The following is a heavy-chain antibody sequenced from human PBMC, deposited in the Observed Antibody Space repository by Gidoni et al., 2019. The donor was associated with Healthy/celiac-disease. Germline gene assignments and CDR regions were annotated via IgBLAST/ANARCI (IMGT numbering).Heavy chain of an antibody. CDR2: IYYSGST. J-gene: IGHJ4*02. Sequence: QVQLQESGPGLVKPSQTLSLTCTVSGGSISSDDYYWSWIRQPPGKGLEWIGYIYYSGSTYDNPSLKSRVTIAVDTSKNQFSLKLSSVTAADTAVYYCARAAAVAGTGSDYWGQGTLVTVSS. CDR3: ARAAAVAGTGSDY. D-gene: IGHD6-19*01. V-gene: IGHV4-30-4*01. CDR1: GGSISSDDYY.